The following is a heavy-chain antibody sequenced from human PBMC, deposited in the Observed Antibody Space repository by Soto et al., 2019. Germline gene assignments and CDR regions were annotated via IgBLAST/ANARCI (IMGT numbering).Heavy chain of an antibody. J-gene: IGHJ4*02. CDR1: GFTFSSYW. Sequence: EVQLVESGGGLVQPGGSLRLSCAASGFTFSSYWMHWVRQAPGKGLVWVSRLDSDGSTRGYADSVRGRFIISRDNAKNTLFLQMNSLRAEDTAVYYCARAIDGDFVLHDWGQGTLVTVSS. CDR3: ARAIDGDFVLHD. CDR2: LDSDGSTR. D-gene: IGHD4-17*01. V-gene: IGHV3-74*01.